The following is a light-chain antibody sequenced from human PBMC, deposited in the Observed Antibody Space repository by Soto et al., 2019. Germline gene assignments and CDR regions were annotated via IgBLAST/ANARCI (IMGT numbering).Light chain of an antibody. V-gene: IGKV3-11*01. CDR3: QQRNVWPPIT. J-gene: IGKJ5*01. Sequence: VYTQSPAPLSLSPGESSTHSCRASQSIHTSLAWYQQKSGKPPRLVIYDSTLRANGVPDRFGGSRSGTEFTLTINSLEPEDFAVYYCQQRNVWPPITFGQGTRVEIK. CDR1: QSIHTS. CDR2: DST.